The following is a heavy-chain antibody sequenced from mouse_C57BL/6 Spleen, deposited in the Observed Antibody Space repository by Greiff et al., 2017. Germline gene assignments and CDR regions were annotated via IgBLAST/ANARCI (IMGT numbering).Heavy chain of an antibody. V-gene: IGHV1-81*01. CDR3: AREDGSSYYAMDY. J-gene: IGHJ4*01. D-gene: IGHD1-1*01. CDR1: GYTFTSYG. Sequence: VKLMESGAELARPGASVKLSCKASGYTFTSYGISWVKQRTGQGLEWIGEIYPRSGNTYYNEQFKGKATLTADKSSSTAYMELRSLTSEDSAVYFCAREDGSSYYAMDYWGQGTSVTVSS. CDR2: IYPRSGNT.